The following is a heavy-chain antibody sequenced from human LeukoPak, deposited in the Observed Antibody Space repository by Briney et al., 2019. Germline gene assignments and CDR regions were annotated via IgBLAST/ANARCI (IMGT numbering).Heavy chain of an antibody. V-gene: IGHV3-74*01. J-gene: IGHJ5*02. CDR1: GITFGNNW. Sequence: GGSLRLSCAASGITFGNNWMHWVRQGPGKGLVWISRINSDGGGAIYADSVKGRFTVSRDNAKNMLYLQMNSLRAEDTAVYYCARDVPHDWFDTWGQGTLVTVSS. CDR2: INSDGGGA. CDR3: ARDVPHDWFDT.